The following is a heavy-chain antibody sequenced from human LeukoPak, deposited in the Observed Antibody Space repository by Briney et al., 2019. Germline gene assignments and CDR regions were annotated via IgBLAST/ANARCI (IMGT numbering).Heavy chain of an antibody. D-gene: IGHD3-22*01. J-gene: IGHJ4*02. CDR1: GFSFSNYA. V-gene: IGHV3-23*01. Sequence: PGGSLRLSCAASGFSFSNYAMSWVRQAPGKGLEWVSGLSGNGERTHYADSVKGRFTISRDSSKNTLYLQMNSLRAEDTALYFCAKRDYYDSSGYSPLFDNWGQGILVTVSS. CDR2: LSGNGERT. CDR3: AKRDYYDSSGYSPLFDN.